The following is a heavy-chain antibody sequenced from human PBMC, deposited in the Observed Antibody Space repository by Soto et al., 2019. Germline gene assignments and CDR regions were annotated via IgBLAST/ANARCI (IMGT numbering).Heavy chain of an antibody. J-gene: IGHJ6*02. D-gene: IGHD3-9*01. CDR2: LYPGDSNI. Sequence: PGESLKIYWRGSVYSFSNSWIGWVRQMPGKGLELMGMLYPGDSNIRYSPSFQGQVTISADKSIGTAYLQWSSLKASDTAMYYCARDFFAWSNNYYYGMDVWGQGTTVTVSS. V-gene: IGHV5-51*01. CDR3: ARDFFAWSNNYYYGMDV. CDR1: VYSFSNSW.